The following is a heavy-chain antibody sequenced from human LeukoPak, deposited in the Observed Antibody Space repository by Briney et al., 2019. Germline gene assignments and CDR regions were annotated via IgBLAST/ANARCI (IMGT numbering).Heavy chain of an antibody. D-gene: IGHD3-9*01. Sequence: SETLSLTCTVSGGSISRTGYYWGWIRQPPGKGLEWIGSIYHTGTTYYSSSLKSRVTISVDTSKNQFSLKLTSVTAADTAVYFCATELRYFDWLFPNYFDSWGQGILVTVSS. CDR1: GGSISRTGYY. V-gene: IGHV4-39*01. J-gene: IGHJ4*02. CDR3: ATELRYFDWLFPNYFDS. CDR2: IYHTGTT.